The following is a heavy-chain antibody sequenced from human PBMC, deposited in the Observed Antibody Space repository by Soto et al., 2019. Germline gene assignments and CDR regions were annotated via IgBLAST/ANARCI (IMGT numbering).Heavy chain of an antibody. V-gene: IGHV3-7*01. J-gene: IGHJ4*02. D-gene: IGHD3-16*01. Sequence: PGGSLRLSCAASGFTISSRDNHAMSWVRQAPGKGPEWVANIKKDGSEKYYGGSVVGRFTVSRDNAENSLYLQMNSLRAEDTAVYYCARLYLTASITSLDYWGQGTLVTVSS. CDR1: GFTISSRD. CDR3: ARLYLTASITSLDY. CDR2: IKKDGSEK.